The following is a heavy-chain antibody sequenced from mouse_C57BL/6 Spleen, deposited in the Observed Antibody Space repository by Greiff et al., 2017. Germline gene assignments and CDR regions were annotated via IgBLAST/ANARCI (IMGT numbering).Heavy chain of an antibody. V-gene: IGHV1-82*01. Sequence: VQLQQSGPELVKPGASVKISCKASGYAFSSYWMNWVKQRPGKGLEWIGRFYPGDGDTKYNGKFKGKATLTADKSSSTAYMRLSSLTSEDSAVYFCASSEEIGDDYWGQGTTLTVSS. D-gene: IGHD2-14*01. CDR3: ASSEEIGDDY. J-gene: IGHJ2*01. CDR2: FYPGDGDT. CDR1: GYAFSSYW.